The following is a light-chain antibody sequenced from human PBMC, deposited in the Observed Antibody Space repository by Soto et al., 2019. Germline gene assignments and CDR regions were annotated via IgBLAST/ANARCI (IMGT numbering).Light chain of an antibody. J-gene: IGKJ4*01. CDR3: QQLNSYPRT. CDR1: QGISSY. CDR2: AAS. V-gene: IGKV1-9*01. Sequence: DIQLTQSPSFLSASVGDRVTITCRASQGISSYLAWYQQKPGKAPKLLIYAASTLQSGVPSSFSGSGSGTEFTLTTSSLQPEDFATYYCQQLNSYPRTFGGGTKVEIK.